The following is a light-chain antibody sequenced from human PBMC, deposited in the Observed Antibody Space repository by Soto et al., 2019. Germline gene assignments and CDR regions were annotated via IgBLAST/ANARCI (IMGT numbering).Light chain of an antibody. CDR2: DAS. Sequence: EIVLTQSPATLSLSPGERATLSCRASQSVSSYLAWYQQKLGQAPRLLIYDASNRATGIPARFSGSGSGTDFTLTISSLEPEDFAFYYCQQRSDWPLTFGGGNKVEIK. CDR1: QSVSSY. J-gene: IGKJ4*01. V-gene: IGKV3-11*01. CDR3: QQRSDWPLT.